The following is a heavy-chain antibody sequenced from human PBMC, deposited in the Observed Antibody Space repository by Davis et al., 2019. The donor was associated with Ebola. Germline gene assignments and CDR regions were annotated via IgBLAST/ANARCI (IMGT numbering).Heavy chain of an antibody. CDR1: GGSVSSGSYY. D-gene: IGHD2-2*01. Sequence: SETLSLTCTVSGGSVSSGSYYWSWIRQPPEKGLEWVGYIYYSGSTNCNPSLKSRVTISVDTSKNQFSLKLSSVTAADTAVYYCARGRTAAYYYYGMDVWGQGTTVTVSS. CDR2: IYYSGST. CDR3: ARGRTAAYYYYGMDV. J-gene: IGHJ6*02. V-gene: IGHV4-61*01.